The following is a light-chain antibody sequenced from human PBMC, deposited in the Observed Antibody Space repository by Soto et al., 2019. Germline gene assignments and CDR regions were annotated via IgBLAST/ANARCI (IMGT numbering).Light chain of an antibody. CDR2: GAS. CDR1: QSVSSN. Sequence: EIVMTQSPATLSVSPGERATLSCRASQSVSSNLAWYQQKPGQAPRLLIYGASTRATGIPARFSGSGSGTEFTLTISSLQSEDFAVYYCQQYNNWPFTFSPGTKVDIK. CDR3: QQYNNWPFT. V-gene: IGKV3-15*01. J-gene: IGKJ3*01.